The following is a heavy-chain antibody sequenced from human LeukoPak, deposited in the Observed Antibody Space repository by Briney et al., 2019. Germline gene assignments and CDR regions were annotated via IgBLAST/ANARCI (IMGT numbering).Heavy chain of an antibody. CDR3: ARVGALSSSWLLY. CDR1: GFTFSTYG. Sequence: PGGSLRLSCAASGFTFSTYGTHWVRQAPGKGLEWVSSISSGASTIYYADSVKGRFTISRDNAKNSLYLQMNSLRPEDTAVYYCARVGALSSSWLLYWGQGTLVTVSS. V-gene: IGHV3-48*03. CDR2: ISSGASTI. J-gene: IGHJ4*02. D-gene: IGHD6-13*01.